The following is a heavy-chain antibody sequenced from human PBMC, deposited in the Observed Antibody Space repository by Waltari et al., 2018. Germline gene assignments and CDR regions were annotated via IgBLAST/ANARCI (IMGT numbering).Heavy chain of an antibody. CDR1: GGSISRYY. J-gene: IGHJ3*02. CDR3: ARVTLTIQHAFDI. Sequence: QVQLQESGPGLVKPSETLSLTCTGSGGSISRYYWSWIRQPAGKGLEWIGRIYTSGSTNYNPSLKSRVTMSVDTSKNQFSLKLSSVTAADTAVYYCARVTLTIQHAFDIWGQGTMVTVSS. D-gene: IGHD3-10*01. CDR2: IYTSGST. V-gene: IGHV4-4*07.